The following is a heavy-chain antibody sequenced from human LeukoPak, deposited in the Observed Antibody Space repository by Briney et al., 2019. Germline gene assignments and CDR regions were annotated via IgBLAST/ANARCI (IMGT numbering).Heavy chain of an antibody. D-gene: IGHD3-16*01. CDR3: AKEKLRYYDY. V-gene: IGHV3-23*01. CDR1: GFTFDDYG. J-gene: IGHJ4*02. Sequence: GGSLRLSCAASGFTFDDYGMSWVRQAPGKGLECVSSISGSGGTTYYADSVKGRFTISRDNSKNTVYLQMSSLTVEDTAIYYCAKEKLRYYDYWGQGALVTVSS. CDR2: ISGSGGTT.